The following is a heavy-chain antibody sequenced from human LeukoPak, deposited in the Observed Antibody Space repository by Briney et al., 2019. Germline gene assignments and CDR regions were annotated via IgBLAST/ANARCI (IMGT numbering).Heavy chain of an antibody. D-gene: IGHD3-22*01. J-gene: IGHJ3*02. V-gene: IGHV4-59*11. CDR3: ARVRLDDSSGYDAFDI. Sequence: PSETLSLTCTVSGGSISSHYWSWIRQPPGKGLEWIGYIYYSGSTNYNPSLKSRVTISVDTSKNQFSLKLSSVTAADTAVYYCARVRLDDSSGYDAFDIWGQGTMVTVSS. CDR1: GGSISSHY. CDR2: IYYSGST.